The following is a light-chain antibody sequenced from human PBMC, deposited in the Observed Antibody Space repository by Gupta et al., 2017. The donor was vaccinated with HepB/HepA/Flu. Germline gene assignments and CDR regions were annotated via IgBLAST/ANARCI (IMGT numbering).Light chain of an antibody. CDR1: QSVNSN. V-gene: IGKV3-15*01. CDR3: QQYKDWPPWT. J-gene: IGKJ1*01. Sequence: ETVMTQSPGTLSVSPGERATLSCRASQSVNSNLAWYQQKPGQAPTLLIYDASTRATGIPDRFRGGGFGKEFTLTISSRQSEDFAFYYCQQYKDWPPWTFGQGTKVDIK. CDR2: DAS.